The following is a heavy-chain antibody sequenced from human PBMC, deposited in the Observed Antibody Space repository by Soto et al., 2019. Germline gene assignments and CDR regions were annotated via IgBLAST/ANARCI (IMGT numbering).Heavy chain of an antibody. Sequence: GGSLRLSCSASGFTFSSYAMHWVRQAPGKGLEYVSAISSNGGSTYYADSVKGRFTISRDNSKNTLYLQMSSLRAEDTAVYYCVSPPRDTAMVLGLNYYYGMDVWGQGTTVTVSS. CDR3: VSPPRDTAMVLGLNYYYGMDV. J-gene: IGHJ6*02. CDR1: GFTFSSYA. D-gene: IGHD5-18*01. V-gene: IGHV3-64D*08. CDR2: ISSNGGST.